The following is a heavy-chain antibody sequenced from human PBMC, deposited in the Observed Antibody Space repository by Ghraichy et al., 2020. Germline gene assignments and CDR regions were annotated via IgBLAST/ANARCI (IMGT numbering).Heavy chain of an antibody. CDR2: ISYDGSNK. V-gene: IGHV3-30*18. J-gene: IGHJ5*02. Sequence: LSLTCAASGFTFSGYWMSWVRQAPGKGLEWVAVISYDGSNKYYADSVKGRFTISRDNSKNTLYLQMNSLRAEDTAVYYCAKATDSWFDPWGQGTLVTVSS. CDR1: GFTFSGYW. CDR3: AKATDSWFDP. D-gene: IGHD5-12*01.